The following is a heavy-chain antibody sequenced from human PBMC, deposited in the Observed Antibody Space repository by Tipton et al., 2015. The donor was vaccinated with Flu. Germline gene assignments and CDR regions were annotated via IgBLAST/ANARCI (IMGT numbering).Heavy chain of an antibody. D-gene: IGHD3-22*01. CDR3: ARRGNYYDGRGSKSDVDY. CDR2: INPKDNST. V-gene: IGHV1-2*02. J-gene: IGHJ4*02. Sequence: QLVQSGAELKKPGASVKVSCKGSGYTFTVHYMHWVRQAPGQGVEWMGWINPKDNSTRYPEKFQGRVTMTRDTSNSTVYMELSRLTSDDTAVSYCARRGNYYDGRGSKSDVDYWGQGTLLTVSS. CDR1: GYTFTVHY.